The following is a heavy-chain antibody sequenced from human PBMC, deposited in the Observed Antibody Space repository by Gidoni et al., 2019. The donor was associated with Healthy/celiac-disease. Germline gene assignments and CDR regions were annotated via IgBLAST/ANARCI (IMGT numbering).Heavy chain of an antibody. D-gene: IGHD6-13*01. Sequence: QVQLQQWGAGLLKPSETLSLTCAVYGGSFSGYSWSWIRQPPGTWLEWIGEINHSGSTNYHPSLKSRVTISVDTSKNQFSLKLSSVTAADTAVYYCARVSDYSSSWGFYYHYMDVWGKGTTVTVSS. V-gene: IGHV4-34*01. CDR1: GGSFSGYS. CDR3: ARVSDYSSSWGFYYHYMDV. J-gene: IGHJ6*03. CDR2: INHSGST.